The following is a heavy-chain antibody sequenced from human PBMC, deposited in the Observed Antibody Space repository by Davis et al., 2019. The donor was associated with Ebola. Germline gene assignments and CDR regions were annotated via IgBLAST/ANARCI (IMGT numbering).Heavy chain of an antibody. CDR1: GFTFSDYY. CDR3: ARGLKGCSSTSCYLYYYYGMDV. V-gene: IGHV3-11*05. CDR2: ISSSSSYT. J-gene: IGHJ6*02. Sequence: GESLKISCAASGFTFSDYYMSWIRQAPGKGLEWVSYISSSSSYTNYADSVKGRFNISRDDAKNSLYLQMNSLRAEDTAVYYCARGLKGCSSTSCYLYYYYGMDVWGQGTTVTVSS. D-gene: IGHD2-2*01.